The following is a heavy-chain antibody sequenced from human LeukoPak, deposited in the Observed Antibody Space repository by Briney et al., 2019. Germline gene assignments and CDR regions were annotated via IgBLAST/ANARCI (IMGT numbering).Heavy chain of an antibody. CDR2: INSDGSST. Sequence: PGGSLRLSCVASGFTFSSYWMHWVRQAPGKGLVWVSRINSDGSSTSYADSVKGRFTISRDNAKNTLYLQMNSLRAEDTAVYYCARGLAGPSGWYGGGYYYGMDVWGQGTTVTVSS. CDR3: ARGLAGPSGWYGGGYYYGMDV. J-gene: IGHJ6*02. V-gene: IGHV3-74*01. D-gene: IGHD6-19*01. CDR1: GFTFSSYW.